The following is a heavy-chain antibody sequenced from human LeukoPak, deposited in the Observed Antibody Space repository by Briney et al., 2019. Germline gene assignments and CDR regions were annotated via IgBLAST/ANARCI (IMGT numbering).Heavy chain of an antibody. J-gene: IGHJ4*02. CDR3: ALMRDGYTN. D-gene: IGHD5-24*01. Sequence: AAGSLRLSRAASGFTFSNYGMQWDRQAPGKGLEWVTFIQHDGSHKSYADSVKVRFTVSRDNSKNTLYLQMNSLRPEDTAVYYCALMRDGYTNWRQATLVTVSS. V-gene: IGHV3-30*02. CDR2: IQHDGSHK. CDR1: GFTFSNYG.